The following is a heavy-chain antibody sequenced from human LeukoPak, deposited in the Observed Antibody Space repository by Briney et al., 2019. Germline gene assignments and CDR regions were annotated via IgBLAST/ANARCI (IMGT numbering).Heavy chain of an antibody. J-gene: IGHJ4*02. D-gene: IGHD3-10*01. CDR2: IYYSGST. CDR3: AGAVSRGLLVY. Sequence: SETLSLTCTVSGGSISSHYWSWIRQPPGKGLEWIGYIYYSGSTNYNPSLKSRVTISVDTSKNQFSLKLSSVTAADTAVYYCAGAVSRGLLVYWGQGTLVTVSS. CDR1: GGSISSHY. V-gene: IGHV4-59*11.